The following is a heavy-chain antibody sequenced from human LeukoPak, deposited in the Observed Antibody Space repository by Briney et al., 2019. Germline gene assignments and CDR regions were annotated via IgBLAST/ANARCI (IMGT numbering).Heavy chain of an antibody. CDR3: ARDAEWLLLQYYFDY. D-gene: IGHD3-22*01. V-gene: IGHV3-48*01. CDR2: ISGSSGTI. Sequence: GGSLRLSCTASGFTFSAYSMNWVRQAPGKGLEWVSYISGSSGTIFYADSVRGRFTISRDTAKNSLYLQMNSLRAEDTAVYYCARDAEWLLLQYYFDYWGQGTLVTVSS. J-gene: IGHJ4*02. CDR1: GFTFSAYS.